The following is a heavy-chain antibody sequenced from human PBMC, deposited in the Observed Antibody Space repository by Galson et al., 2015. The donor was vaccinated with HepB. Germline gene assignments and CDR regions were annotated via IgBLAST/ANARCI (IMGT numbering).Heavy chain of an antibody. J-gene: IGHJ4*02. D-gene: IGHD6-13*01. V-gene: IGHV3-66*02. Sequence: SLRLSCAASGFTVSFNYVSWVRQAPGKGLEWVSVIYSGGRAYYADSVKGRFTISRDNSKNTLYIQMNSLRAEDTAVYYCASTRSSWYPYFDYWGQGTLVTVSS. CDR1: GFTVSFNY. CDR2: IYSGGRA. CDR3: ASTRSSWYPYFDY.